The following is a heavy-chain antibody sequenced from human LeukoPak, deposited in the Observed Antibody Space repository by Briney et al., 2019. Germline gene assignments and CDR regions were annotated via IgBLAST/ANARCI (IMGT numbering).Heavy chain of an antibody. V-gene: IGHV3-9*02. CDR2: ISWDSGSM. CDR1: GFISDDCA. Sequence: GGSLRLSCAASGFISDDCAMHWVRKAPGKGLEWVSGISWDSGSMGYADSVKGRFTISRENVKNSLFLQMNSLRVDDTAFYYCVKDVRYYYDSSGYFDSWGQGTLVTVSS. J-gene: IGHJ5*01. CDR3: VKDVRYYYDSSGYFDS. D-gene: IGHD3-22*01.